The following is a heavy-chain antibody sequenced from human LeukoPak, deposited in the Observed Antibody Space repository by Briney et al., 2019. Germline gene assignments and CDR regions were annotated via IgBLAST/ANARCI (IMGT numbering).Heavy chain of an antibody. CDR2: IYYSWST. V-gene: IGHV4-61*01. Sequence: PSETLSLTCTVSGGSVSNGNYYWSWLRQPPGKALEWIGYIYYSWSTNYNPSLEGRVTISVDTSKNQFSVKLSSVTAADTAVYYCARSQNYYGSGDYWSQGTLVTVSS. J-gene: IGHJ4*02. D-gene: IGHD3-10*01. CDR3: ARSQNYYGSGDY. CDR1: GGSVSNGNYY.